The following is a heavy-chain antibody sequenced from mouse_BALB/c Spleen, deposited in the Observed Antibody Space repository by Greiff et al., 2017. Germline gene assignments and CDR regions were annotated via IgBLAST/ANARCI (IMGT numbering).Heavy chain of an antibody. CDR2: ISSGGSYT. CDR1: GFTFSSYT. J-gene: IGHJ3*01. V-gene: IGHV5-6-4*01. Sequence: EVNLVESGGGLVKPGGSLKLSCAASGFTFSSYTMSWVRQTPEKRLEWVATISSGGSYTYYPDSVKGRFTISRDNAKNTLYLQMSSLKSEDTAMYYCTRARNWDTFAYWGQGTLVTVSA. D-gene: IGHD4-1*01. CDR3: TRARNWDTFAY.